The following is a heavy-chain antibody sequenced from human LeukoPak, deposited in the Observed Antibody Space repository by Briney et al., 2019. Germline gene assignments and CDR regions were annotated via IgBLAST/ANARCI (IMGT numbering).Heavy chain of an antibody. D-gene: IGHD6-13*01. V-gene: IGHV3-66*04. CDR3: ARHEDSNSWYVDY. J-gene: IGHJ4*02. CDR1: GFTVSSKY. CDR2: IYSGGST. Sequence: GGSLRLSCAASGFTVSSKYMSWVRQATGKGLEWVSVIYSGGSTYYADSVKGRFTISRDNSKNTLYLQMNSLRAEDTAVYYCARHEDSNSWYVDYWGQGTLVTVSS.